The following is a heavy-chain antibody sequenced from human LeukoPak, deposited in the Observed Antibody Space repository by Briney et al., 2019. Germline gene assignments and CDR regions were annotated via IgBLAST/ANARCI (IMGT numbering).Heavy chain of an antibody. CDR2: IYCGGNT. J-gene: IGHJ4*02. V-gene: IGHV3-53*01. CDR1: GFTVSNTY. Sequence: GGSLRLSCAASGFTVSNTYMSWVRQAPGNGLEWVSLIYCGGNTYYADSVKGRFSISRDNSKNTLYLQMNSLRAEDTAVYYCARAYCSGGSCYFDYWGQGALVTVSS. CDR3: ARAYCSGGSCYFDY. D-gene: IGHD2-15*01.